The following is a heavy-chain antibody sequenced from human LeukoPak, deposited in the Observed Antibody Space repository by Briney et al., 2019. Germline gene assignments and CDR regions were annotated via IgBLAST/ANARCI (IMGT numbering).Heavy chain of an antibody. CDR2: IDEGGSEK. CDR3: VRDPTRAECSDGSCYLDY. V-gene: IGHV3-7*03. D-gene: IGHD2-15*01. Sequence: GGSLRLSCEASGFTFSRFWMSWVRQAPGEGLEWVANIDEGGSEKYHVGSVRGRFTISRDNAKNSLYLQMNSLRAEDTAVYYCVRDPTRAECSDGSCYLDYWGQGTLVSVSS. J-gene: IGHJ4*02. CDR1: GFTFSRFW.